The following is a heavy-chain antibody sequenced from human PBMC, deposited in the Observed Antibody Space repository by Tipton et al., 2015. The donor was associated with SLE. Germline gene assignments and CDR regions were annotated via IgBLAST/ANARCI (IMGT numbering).Heavy chain of an antibody. Sequence: SLRLSCAASGFTFSFHAMVWVRQAPGKGLEWVSGISDSGAWTYYADSAKGRFTISRDNSKNMLYLQMSSLRAEDTALYYCAKGHYCRGGSCQSSDFWGQGTLVTVSS. V-gene: IGHV3-23*01. CDR2: ISDSGAWT. J-gene: IGHJ4*02. CDR1: GFTFSFHA. D-gene: IGHD2-15*01. CDR3: AKGHYCRGGSCQSSDF.